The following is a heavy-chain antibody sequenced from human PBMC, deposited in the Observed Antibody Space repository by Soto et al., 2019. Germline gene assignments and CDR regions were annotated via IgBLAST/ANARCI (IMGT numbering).Heavy chain of an antibody. J-gene: IGHJ4*02. V-gene: IGHV1-69*05. CDR1: GGTFSTYA. Sequence: SVKVSCRASGGTFSTYAISWVGQAPGQGLEGRGGIIPIFGTANYAQKLQGRVTIPTDESTSTAYMELRSLRSDDTAVYYCARERDQLPVYDYWGQGTLVTVSS. CDR3: ARERDQLPVYDY. CDR2: IIPIFGTA. D-gene: IGHD2-2*01.